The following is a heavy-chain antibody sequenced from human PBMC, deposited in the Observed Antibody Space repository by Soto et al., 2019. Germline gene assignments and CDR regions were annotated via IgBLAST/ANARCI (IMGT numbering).Heavy chain of an antibody. CDR1: GGFIVSRSYY. V-gene: IGHV4-39*01. D-gene: IGHD3-10*01. CDR3: ARCGELPRAFDI. J-gene: IGHJ3*02. CDR2: FYYSGST. Sequence: QMQLRESGPGLVKPSETLSLSCTVSGGFIVSRSYYWAWIRQPPGKGLEWIGSFYYSGSTYYNPSFESRVAISAETSKNQFSLKLTSVTAADTAVYYCARCGELPRAFDIWGQGTMLTVSS.